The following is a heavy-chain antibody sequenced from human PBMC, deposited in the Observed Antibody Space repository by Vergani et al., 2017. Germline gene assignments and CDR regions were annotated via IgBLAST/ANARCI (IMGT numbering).Heavy chain of an antibody. J-gene: IGHJ4*02. CDR1: GFTFSSYS. V-gene: IGHV3-48*01. D-gene: IGHD3-22*01. CDR3: ARGPEYYYDSSGYYYFDY. Sequence: EVQLVESGGGLVQPGGSLRLSCAASGFTFSSYSMNWVRQAPGKGLEWVSYITSSTSTIYYADSVKGRFTISRDNAKNSLYPQMNSLRAEDTAVYYCARGPEYYYDSSGYYYFDYWGQGTLVTVSS. CDR2: ITSSTSTI.